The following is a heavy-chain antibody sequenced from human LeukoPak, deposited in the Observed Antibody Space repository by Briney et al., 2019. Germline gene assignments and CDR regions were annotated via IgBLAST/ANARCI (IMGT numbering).Heavy chain of an antibody. V-gene: IGHV3-23*01. CDR2: ISGSGDNT. D-gene: IGHD2/OR15-2a*01. CDR1: GFTFSGFA. CDR3: AKMKGHPLPKYYMDV. Sequence: AGSLRLSCAASGFTFSGFAMSRVRRTPGKGLEWVSGISGSGDNTLYAASVKGRFTISRDNSKNTLYLEMNSLRVEDTAIYYCAKMKGHPLPKYYMDVWGQGTTITVSS. J-gene: IGHJ6*01.